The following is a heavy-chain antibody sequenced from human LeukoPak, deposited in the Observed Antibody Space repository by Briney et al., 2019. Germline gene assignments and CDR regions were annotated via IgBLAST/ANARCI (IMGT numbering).Heavy chain of an antibody. V-gene: IGHV4-38-2*01. CDR1: GYSISSAYY. J-gene: IGHJ4*02. CDR3: ARLVGYYFGLGNIDY. Sequence: SETLSLTCAVSGYSISSAYYWGWIRQPPGKGLEGIVSFYHSGRTYYNPSLKRRGTISVYTAKNQFFLRLNSGTAGDTAVYYCARLVGYYFGLGNIDYWGQGTLVTVSS. D-gene: IGHD3-10*01. CDR2: FYHSGRT.